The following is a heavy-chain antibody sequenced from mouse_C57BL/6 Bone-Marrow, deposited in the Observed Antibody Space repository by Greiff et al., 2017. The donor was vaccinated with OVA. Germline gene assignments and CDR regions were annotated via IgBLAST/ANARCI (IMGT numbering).Heavy chain of an antibody. D-gene: IGHD2-4*01. Sequence: EVMLVESGGGLVQPGGSLSLSCAASGFTFTDYYMSWVRQPPGKALEWLGFIRNKANGYTTEYSASVKGRFTISRDNSQSILYLQMNALRAEDSATYYCARYNYAGPGLVYGGKGPLVTVSA. V-gene: IGHV7-3*01. CDR2: IRNKANGYTT. J-gene: IGHJ3*01. CDR3: ARYNYAGPGLVY. CDR1: GFTFTDYY.